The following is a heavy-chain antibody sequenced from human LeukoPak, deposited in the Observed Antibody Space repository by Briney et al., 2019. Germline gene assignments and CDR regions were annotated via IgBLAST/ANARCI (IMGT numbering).Heavy chain of an antibody. V-gene: IGHV1-2*04. CDR2: INPNSGGT. CDR3: ARGEGYGGIYGMDV. CDR1: GYTFTGYY. Sequence: ASVKVSCKASGYTFTGYYMHWVRQAPGQGLEWMGWINPNSGGTNYAQKFQGWVTMNRDTSISTAYMELSRLRSDDTAVYYCARGEGYGGIYGMDVWGQGTTVTVSS. D-gene: IGHD4-23*01. J-gene: IGHJ6*02.